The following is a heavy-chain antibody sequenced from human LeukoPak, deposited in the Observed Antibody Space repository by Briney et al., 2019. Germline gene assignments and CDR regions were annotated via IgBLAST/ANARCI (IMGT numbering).Heavy chain of an antibody. CDR2: ISAYNGNT. CDR3: ARDRIVVVPAAIRYGMDV. D-gene: IGHD2-2*01. V-gene: IGHV1-18*01. J-gene: IGHJ6*02. Sequence: GASVKVSCKASGYTFTSYGISWVRQAPGQGLEWMGWISAYNGNTNYAQKLQGRVTMTTDTSTSTAYMELRSLRSDDTAVYYCARDRIVVVPAAIRYGMDVWGQGTTVTVSS. CDR1: GYTFTSYG.